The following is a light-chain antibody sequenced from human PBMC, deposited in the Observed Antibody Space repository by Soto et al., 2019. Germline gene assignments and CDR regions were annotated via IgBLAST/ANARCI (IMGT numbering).Light chain of an antibody. CDR2: GAS. CDR1: QSVSSSY. CDR3: QQYGDSPRS. J-gene: IGKJ1*01. Sequence: EIVLTQSPGTLSLSPGERATLSCRASQSVSSSYLAWYQQKPGQAPRLLIYGASTRATSIPARFSGSGSGTDFTLTISRLEPGDFAVYYCQQYGDSPRSFGQGGKAAIK. V-gene: IGKV3-20*01.